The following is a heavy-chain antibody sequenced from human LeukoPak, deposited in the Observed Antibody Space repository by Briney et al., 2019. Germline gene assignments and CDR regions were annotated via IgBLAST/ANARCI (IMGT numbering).Heavy chain of an antibody. D-gene: IGHD3-22*01. CDR1: GFTFSSYA. Sequence: PGGSLRLSCAASGFTFSSYAMSWVRHAPGGGLEWVSAISDSGGTTCYADSVKGRFTISRDNSKNTLYLQMNSLRGEDTALYYCAKLTRGYCDRTACPNWFDPWGRGTLVTVSS. J-gene: IGHJ5*02. V-gene: IGHV3-23*01. CDR2: ISDSGGTT. CDR3: AKLTRGYCDRTACPNWFDP.